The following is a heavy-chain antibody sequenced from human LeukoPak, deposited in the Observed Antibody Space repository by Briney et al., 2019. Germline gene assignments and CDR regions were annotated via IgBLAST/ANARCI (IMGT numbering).Heavy chain of an antibody. CDR3: LRVDDTNGHNWFDP. V-gene: IGHV3-74*01. D-gene: IGHD2-8*01. CDR2: IIGDGTRT. CDR1: GFIFSYYW. J-gene: IGHJ5*02. Sequence: SGGSLRLSCAASGFIFSYYWMHWVRQGSGKGPVWVSRIIGDGTRTDYADSVKGRFTISRDNAKSTLYLQMNSLTVEDTAVYYCLRVDDTNGHNWFDPWGQGTLVTVSS.